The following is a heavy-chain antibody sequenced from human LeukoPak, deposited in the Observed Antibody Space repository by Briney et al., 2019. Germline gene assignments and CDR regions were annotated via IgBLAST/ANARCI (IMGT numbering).Heavy chain of an antibody. D-gene: IGHD3-22*01. J-gene: IGHJ4*02. CDR3: AKDPDSSGYYYVDY. CDR1: EFTFSSYG. CDR2: IRYDGNNK. Sequence: GGSLRLSCAASEFTFSSYGMHWVRQAPGKGLEWVAFIRYDGNNKYYADSVEGRFTISRDNSKNTLYLQMNSLRAEDTAVYYCAKDPDSSGYYYVDYWGQGTLVTVSS. V-gene: IGHV3-30*02.